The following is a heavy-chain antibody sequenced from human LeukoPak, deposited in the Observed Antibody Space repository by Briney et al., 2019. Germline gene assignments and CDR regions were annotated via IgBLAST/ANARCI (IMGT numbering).Heavy chain of an antibody. D-gene: IGHD3-22*01. CDR1: GYTFTGYY. Sequence: GASVKVSCKASGYTFTGYYMHWVRQAPGQGLEWMGWINPNSGGTNYAQKFQGRVTMTRDTSISTAYMELSRLRSGDTAVYYCARASKTHSSGYYYLHYWGQGTLVTVS. V-gene: IGHV1-2*02. CDR2: INPNSGGT. J-gene: IGHJ4*02. CDR3: ARASKTHSSGYYYLHY.